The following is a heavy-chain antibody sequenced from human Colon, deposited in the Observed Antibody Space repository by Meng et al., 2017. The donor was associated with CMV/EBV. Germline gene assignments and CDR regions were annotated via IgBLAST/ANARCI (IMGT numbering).Heavy chain of an antibody. CDR3: VKDLRITVFGVATL. CDR1: GFTFSSYA. V-gene: IGHV3-23*01. Sequence: GESLKISCATSGFTFSSYAMSWVRQAPGKGLEWVSGISGGGSSTKYRDPVKGRFTISRDNSKSTVYLQMNSLTAEDTAVYYCVKDLRITVFGVATLWGQGTLVTVSS. CDR2: ISGGGSST. D-gene: IGHD3-3*01. J-gene: IGHJ4*02.